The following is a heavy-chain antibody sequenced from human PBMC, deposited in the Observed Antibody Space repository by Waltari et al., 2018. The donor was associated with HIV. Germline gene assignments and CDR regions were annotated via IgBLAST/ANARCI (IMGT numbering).Heavy chain of an antibody. Sequence: QVHLVQSGPEVRRPGASVTVSCKASAYTFTDYYIHWVRQAPGQGPEWLGRIDPRPGEPFYAPTFQGHVTMTRDTSLTTAYLDLTTLKSDDTAVYFCARGEAVTLMSIPPGYRLDFWGQGTLVTVSS. CDR3: ARGEAVTLMSIPPGYRLDF. CDR2: IDPRPGEP. CDR1: AYTFTDYY. D-gene: IGHD2-15*01. V-gene: IGHV1-2*06. J-gene: IGHJ4*02.